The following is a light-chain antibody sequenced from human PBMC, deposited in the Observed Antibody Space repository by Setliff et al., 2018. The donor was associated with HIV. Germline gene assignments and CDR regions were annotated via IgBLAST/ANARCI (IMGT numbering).Light chain of an antibody. Sequence: QAVVTQESSLAVSPGATVTLTCESSTGTVTSGHFPYWLQQKPGQAPRALIYNTDVKHSWTPARFSGSLLGGKAALTLSGAQPEDEAEYYCLLSYDNVRVFGGGTKVTVL. J-gene: IGLJ3*02. CDR3: LLSYDNVRV. CDR1: TGTVTSGHF. CDR2: NTD. V-gene: IGLV7-46*01.